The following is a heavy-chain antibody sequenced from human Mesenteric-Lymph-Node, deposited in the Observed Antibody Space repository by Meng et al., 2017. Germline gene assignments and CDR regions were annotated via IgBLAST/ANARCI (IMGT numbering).Heavy chain of an antibody. V-gene: IGHV3-30*01. D-gene: IGHD6-6*01. CDR3: ARDQLAMVSRHGMDV. J-gene: IGHJ6*02. CDR2: ISNDGRNQ. CDR1: GFTFSTYA. Sequence: GGSLRLSFAASGFTFSTYAMHWVRQGPGKGLEWVSVISNDGRNQYYADSVKGRFTISRDNSKTTLYLQMNSVRDEDTAVYYGARDQLAMVSRHGMDVWGQGTTVTVSS.